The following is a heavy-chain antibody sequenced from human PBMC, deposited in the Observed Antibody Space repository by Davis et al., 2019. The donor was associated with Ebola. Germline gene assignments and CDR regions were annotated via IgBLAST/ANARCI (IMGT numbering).Heavy chain of an antibody. CDR3: ARLSMVYSSSWYSQPYYYYGMDV. V-gene: IGHV4-34*01. CDR2: IYHSGST. D-gene: IGHD6-13*01. CDR1: GGSFSGYY. Sequence: PSETLSLTCAVYGGSFSGYYWSWIRQPPGKGLEWIGEIYHSGSTNYNPSLKSRVTISVDKSKNQFSLKLSSVTAADTAVYYCARLSMVYSSSWYSQPYYYYGMDVWGQGTTVTVSS. J-gene: IGHJ6*02.